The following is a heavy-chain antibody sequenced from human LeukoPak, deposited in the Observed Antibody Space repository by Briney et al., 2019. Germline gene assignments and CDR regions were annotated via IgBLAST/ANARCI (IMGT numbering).Heavy chain of an antibody. V-gene: IGHV3-23*01. CDR1: GYTFSSYA. Sequence: GGSLTLACAASGYTFSSYAMSWVRQAPGKGLEWVSAISGSGGSTYHADSVKGRITISRDNSKNTLYLQMNSLRAEDTAVYYCARRVATYYFDYWGQGTLVTVSS. CDR2: ISGSGGST. CDR3: ARRVATYYFDY. D-gene: IGHD5-12*01. J-gene: IGHJ4*02.